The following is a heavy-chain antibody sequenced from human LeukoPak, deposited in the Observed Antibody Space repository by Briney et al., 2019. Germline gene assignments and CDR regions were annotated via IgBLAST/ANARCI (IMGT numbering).Heavy chain of an antibody. Sequence: PGGSLRLSCAASGFTFGSYGMHWVRQAPGKGLEWVAFIRYDGSNKYYADSVKGRFTISRDNSKNTLYLQMNSLRAEDTAVYYCAKGYGSGSPPWNYYYYMDVWGKGTTVTVSS. D-gene: IGHD3-10*01. CDR3: AKGYGSGSPPWNYYYYMDV. V-gene: IGHV3-30*02. CDR2: IRYDGSNK. CDR1: GFTFGSYG. J-gene: IGHJ6*03.